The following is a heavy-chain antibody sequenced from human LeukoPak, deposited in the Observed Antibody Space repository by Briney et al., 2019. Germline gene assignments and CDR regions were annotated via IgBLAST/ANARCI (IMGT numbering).Heavy chain of an antibody. CDR2: INPNSGGT. V-gene: IGHV1-2*02. CDR1: GYTFTGYY. J-gene: IGHJ4*02. D-gene: IGHD6-13*01. Sequence: ASVKVSCKASGYTFTGYYMHWVRQAPGQGLEWMGWINPNSGGTNYAQKFQGMVTMTRDTSISTAYMELSRLRSDDTAVYYCARVRGGGTWYLYWGQGTLVTVSS. CDR3: ARVRGGGTWYLY.